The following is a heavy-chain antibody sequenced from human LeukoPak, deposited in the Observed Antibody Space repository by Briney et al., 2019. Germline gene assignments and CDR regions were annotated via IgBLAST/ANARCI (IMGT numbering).Heavy chain of an antibody. CDR3: ARETGY. D-gene: IGHD3-10*01. CDR1: GFTLSNYY. J-gene: IGHJ4*02. Sequence: AGGSLRLSCAASGFTLSNYYMHWVRQAPGKGLVWVSRINTDGSITAYADSVKGRFTISRDNAKNTLYLQMNSLRAEDTAVYYCARETGYWGQGTLVTVSS. CDR2: INTDGSIT. V-gene: IGHV3-74*01.